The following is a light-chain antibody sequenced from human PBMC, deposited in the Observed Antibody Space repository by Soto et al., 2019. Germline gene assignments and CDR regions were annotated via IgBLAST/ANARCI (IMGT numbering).Light chain of an antibody. Sequence: QPVLTQSPSASASLGASVKLTCTLSSGHSSYAIAWHQQQPEKGPRYLMKVNSNGSHSKGDGIPDRFSGSSSGAERYLTISGLQSEDEADYYCQTWGSGIRVVFGAGTKLTVL. CDR2: VNSNGSH. J-gene: IGLJ2*01. CDR3: QTWGSGIRVV. CDR1: SGHSSYA. V-gene: IGLV4-69*01.